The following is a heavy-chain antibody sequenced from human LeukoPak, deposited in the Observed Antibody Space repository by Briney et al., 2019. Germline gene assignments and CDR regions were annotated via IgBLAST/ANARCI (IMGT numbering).Heavy chain of an antibody. CDR2: IRYDGSNK. Sequence: GGSLRLSCAASGFTFSSYGMHWVRQAPGEGLEWVAFIRYDGSNKYYADSVKGRFTISRDNSKNTLYLQMNSLRAEDTAVYYCARRGEYYYDSSGYYYYADYWGQGTLVTVSS. CDR1: GFTFSSYG. D-gene: IGHD3-22*01. J-gene: IGHJ4*02. CDR3: ARRGEYYYDSSGYYYYADY. V-gene: IGHV3-30*02.